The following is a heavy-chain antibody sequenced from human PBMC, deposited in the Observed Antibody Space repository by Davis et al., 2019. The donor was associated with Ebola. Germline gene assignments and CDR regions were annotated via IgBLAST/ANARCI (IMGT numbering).Heavy chain of an antibody. D-gene: IGHD5-18*01. CDR2: IYYSGST. CDR3: ARDTPWSTAMAY. J-gene: IGHJ4*02. Sequence: PSETLSLTCTVSGGSISSYYWSWIRQPPGKGLEWIGYIYYSGSTNYNPSLKSRVTISVDTSKNQFSLKLSSVTAADTAVYYCARDTPWSTAMAYWGQGTLVTVSS. CDR1: GGSISSYY. V-gene: IGHV4-59*01.